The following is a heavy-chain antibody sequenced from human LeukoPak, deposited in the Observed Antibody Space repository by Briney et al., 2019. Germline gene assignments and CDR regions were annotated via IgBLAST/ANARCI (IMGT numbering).Heavy chain of an antibody. CDR3: ARGGMYSTSSHFDF. Sequence: GGSLRLSCAASGFTFSTYAMSWVRQAPGKGLEGVSGISDSGGTTYYAGSVKGRFTISRDNAKNTLYLQMNSVRAEDTAVYYCARGGMYSTSSHFDFWGQGTPVTVSA. D-gene: IGHD6-6*01. CDR2: ISDSGGTT. J-gene: IGHJ4*02. V-gene: IGHV3-23*01. CDR1: GFTFSTYA.